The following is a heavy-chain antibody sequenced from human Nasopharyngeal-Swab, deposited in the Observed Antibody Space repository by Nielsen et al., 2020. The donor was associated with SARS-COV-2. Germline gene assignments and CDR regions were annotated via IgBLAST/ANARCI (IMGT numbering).Heavy chain of an antibody. D-gene: IGHD3-10*01. CDR1: GFTFNTYA. CDR2: ISGSDYST. V-gene: IGHV3-23*01. Sequence: GGSLRLSCAASGFTFNTYAISWVRQAPGKGLEWVSVISGSDYSTKYADSVKGRFTISRDNSKDTVNLQMNSLRAEDTAIYYCARNPGVNPLMTTAFDYWGQGTLVTVSS. J-gene: IGHJ4*02. CDR3: ARNPGVNPLMTTAFDY.